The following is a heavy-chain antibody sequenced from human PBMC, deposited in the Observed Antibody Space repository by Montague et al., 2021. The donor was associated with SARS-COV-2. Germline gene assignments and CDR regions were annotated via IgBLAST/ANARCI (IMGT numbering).Heavy chain of an antibody. Sequence: SLRLSFAASGFPFSSYNMNWVRQAPGKGLEWVSYISSSSSTIYYADSVKGRFTISRDNAKDSLYLQMNSLRDEDTAVFYCARVVGATSYYYYGMDVWGQGTTVTVSS. CDR2: ISSSSSTI. J-gene: IGHJ6*02. V-gene: IGHV3-48*02. D-gene: IGHD1-26*01. CDR1: GFPFSSYN. CDR3: ARVVGATSYYYYGMDV.